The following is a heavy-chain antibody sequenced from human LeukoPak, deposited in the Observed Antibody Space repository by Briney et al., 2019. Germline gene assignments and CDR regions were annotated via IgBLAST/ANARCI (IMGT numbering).Heavy chain of an antibody. V-gene: IGHV4-34*01. J-gene: IGHJ4*02. CDR1: GGSFSGYY. CDR3: ARAPPYCGGDCYSY. CDR2: INHSGST. Sequence: SETLSLTCAVYGGSFSGYYWSWIRQPPGKGLEWIGEINHSGSTNYNPSLKSRVTISVDTSKNQFSLKLSSVTAADTAVYYCARAPPYCGGDCYSYWGQGTLVTVSS. D-gene: IGHD2-21*02.